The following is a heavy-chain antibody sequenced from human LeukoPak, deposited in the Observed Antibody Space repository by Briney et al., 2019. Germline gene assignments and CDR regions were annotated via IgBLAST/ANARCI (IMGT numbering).Heavy chain of an antibody. D-gene: IGHD3-10*01. J-gene: IGHJ4*02. CDR1: EFTFTTYW. CDR3: AKVAKYYYGSETYYFFEH. Sequence: GGSLRLSCAASEFTFTTYWMSWVRQAPGKGLEWVANINQDGTKKYYVDSVKGRFTISRDNAKNSLYLQMNSLRVEDTAVYYCAKVAKYYYGSETYYFFEHWGQGTPVTAAS. CDR2: INQDGTKK. V-gene: IGHV3-7*01.